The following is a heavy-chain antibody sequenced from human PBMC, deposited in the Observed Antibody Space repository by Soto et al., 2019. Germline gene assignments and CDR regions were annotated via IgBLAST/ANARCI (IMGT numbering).Heavy chain of an antibody. V-gene: IGHV3-21*01. CDR2: ISSSSSYI. Sequence: GGSLRLSCAASGFTFSSYSMNWVRQAPGKGLEWVSSISSSSSYIYYADSVKGRFTISRDNAKNSLYLQMNSLRAEDTAVYYCATEPSAVDTAMGGEPPKDKNWFDPWGQGTLVTVSS. D-gene: IGHD5-18*01. CDR1: GFTFSSYS. J-gene: IGHJ5*02. CDR3: ATEPSAVDTAMGGEPPKDKNWFDP.